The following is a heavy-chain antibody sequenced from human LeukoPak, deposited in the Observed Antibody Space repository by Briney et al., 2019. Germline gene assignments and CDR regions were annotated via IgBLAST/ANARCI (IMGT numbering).Heavy chain of an antibody. CDR2: IYYSGST. D-gene: IGHD5-18*01. Sequence: SETLSLTCTVSGGSISSSSYYWGWIRQPPGKGLEWIGSIYYSGSTYYNPSLKSRVTISVDTSKNQFSLKLSSVTAADTAVYYCARASSWIQLWFADYWGQGTLVTVSS. V-gene: IGHV4-39*07. CDR1: GGSISSSSYY. J-gene: IGHJ4*02. CDR3: ARASSWIQLWFADY.